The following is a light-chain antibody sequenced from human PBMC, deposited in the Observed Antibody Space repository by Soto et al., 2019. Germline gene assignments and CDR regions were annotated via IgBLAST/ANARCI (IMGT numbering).Light chain of an antibody. CDR3: QQYDSVFT. Sequence: DIQKTQSPSCLSSSVGGSCTITCQASQNINNYLNWYQQKPGKAPKLLIYGASNLETGVPSRFSGSGSGTDFTFTISRLQAEDIATYFCQQYDSVFTFGQGTRLEIK. CDR2: GAS. CDR1: QNINNY. V-gene: IGKV1-33*01. J-gene: IGKJ5*01.